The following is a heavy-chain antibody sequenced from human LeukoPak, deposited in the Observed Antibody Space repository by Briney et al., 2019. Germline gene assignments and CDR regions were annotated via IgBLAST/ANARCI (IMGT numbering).Heavy chain of an antibody. D-gene: IGHD6-19*01. J-gene: IGHJ4*02. V-gene: IGHV1-18*01. Sequence: ASVKVSCSASGYTFTTYGISWVRQAPEQGLEWMGWISAYNGNANYAQKLQGRVTLTTDTSTSTAYMELRSLRSDDTAMYYCAREPRPRGGWFVSDWGQGTLVTVSS. CDR1: GYTFTTYG. CDR3: AREPRPRGGWFVSD. CDR2: ISAYNGNA.